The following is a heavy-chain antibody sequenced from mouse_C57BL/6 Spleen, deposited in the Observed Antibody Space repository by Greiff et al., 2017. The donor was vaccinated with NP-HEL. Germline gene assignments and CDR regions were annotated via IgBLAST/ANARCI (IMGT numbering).Heavy chain of an antibody. J-gene: IGHJ3*01. Sequence: EVQLQQSGPVLARPGASVKMSCKTSGYTFTSYWMHWVKQRPGQGLEWIGAIYPGNSDTSYNQKFKGKAKLTAVTSASTAYMELSSLTNEDSAVYYCTREEITTVVGGYWGQGTLVTVSA. CDR2: IYPGNSDT. V-gene: IGHV1-5*01. CDR3: TREEITTVVGGY. CDR1: GYTFTSYW. D-gene: IGHD1-1*01.